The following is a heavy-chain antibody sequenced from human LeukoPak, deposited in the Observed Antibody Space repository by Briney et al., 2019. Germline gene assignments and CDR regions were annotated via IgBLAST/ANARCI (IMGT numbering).Heavy chain of an antibody. V-gene: IGHV4-39*07. J-gene: IGHJ4*02. D-gene: IGHD3-22*01. CDR2: IYYSGST. CDR1: GVSISSSSYY. Sequence: SETLSLTCTVSGVSISSSSYYWGWIRQPPGKGLEWIGSIYYSGSTCYNPSLKSRVTISVDTSKNQFSLKLSSVTAADTAVYYCARFSYDSFDYWGQGTLVTVAS. CDR3: ARFSYDSFDY.